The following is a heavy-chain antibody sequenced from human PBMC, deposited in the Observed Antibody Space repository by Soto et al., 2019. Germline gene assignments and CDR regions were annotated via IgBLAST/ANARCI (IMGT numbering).Heavy chain of an antibody. J-gene: IGHJ4*02. CDR3: AKVPGTGIAVAGRPRPGEGY. V-gene: IGHV3-23*01. CDR2: ISGSGGST. CDR1: GFTFSSYA. Sequence: GGSLRLSCAASGFTFSSYAMSWVRQAPGKGLEWVSAISGSGGSTYYADSVKGRFTISRDNSKNTLYLQMNSLRAEDTAVYYCAKVPGTGIAVAGRPRPGEGYWGQGTLVTVSS. D-gene: IGHD6-19*01.